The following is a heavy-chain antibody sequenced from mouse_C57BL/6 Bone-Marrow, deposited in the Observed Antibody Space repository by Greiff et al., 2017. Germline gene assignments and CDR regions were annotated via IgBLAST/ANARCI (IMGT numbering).Heavy chain of an antibody. CDR2: IYPRSGNT. CDR1: GYTFTSYG. CDR3: ARSSYGAWFAY. V-gene: IGHV1-81*01. Sequence: QVQLKESGAELARPGASVKLSCKASGYTFTSYGISWVKQRTGQGLEWIGEIYPRSGNTKYNEKFKGKATLTADKSSSTAYMELRSLTSEDSAVYFCARSSYGAWFAYWGQGTLVTVSA. D-gene: IGHD1-1*01. J-gene: IGHJ3*01.